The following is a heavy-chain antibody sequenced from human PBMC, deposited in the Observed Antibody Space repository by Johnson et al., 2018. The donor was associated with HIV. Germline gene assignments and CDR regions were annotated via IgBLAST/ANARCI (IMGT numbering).Heavy chain of an antibody. CDR1: GFTVSSNY. CDR2: IYIGSST. V-gene: IGHV3-66*01. D-gene: IGHD2-15*01. Sequence: VQVVESGGGVVQPGRSLRLSCAASGFTVSSNYMSWVRQAPGKGLEWVSVIYIGSSTYDADSVKGRFTISRDNAKNTLYLQMNSLRSEDTAVYYCARDNGYCSGGSCYSPEAFDIWGQGTMVTVSS. J-gene: IGHJ3*02. CDR3: ARDNGYCSGGSCYSPEAFDI.